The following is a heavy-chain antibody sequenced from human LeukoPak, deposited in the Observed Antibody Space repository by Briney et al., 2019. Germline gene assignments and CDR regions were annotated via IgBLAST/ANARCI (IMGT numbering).Heavy chain of an antibody. CDR2: INPSGGST. J-gene: IGHJ4*02. Sequence: ASVKVSCKASGYTFTGYYMHWVRQAPGQGLEWMGIINPSGGSTSYAQKFQGRVTMTRDTSTSTVYMELSSLRSEDTAVYYCARDGVAYCGGDCYSDYWGQGTLVTVSS. CDR1: GYTFTGYY. D-gene: IGHD2-21*02. V-gene: IGHV1-46*01. CDR3: ARDGVAYCGGDCYSDY.